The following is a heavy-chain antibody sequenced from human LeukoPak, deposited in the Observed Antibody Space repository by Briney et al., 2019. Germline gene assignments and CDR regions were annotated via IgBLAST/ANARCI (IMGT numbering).Heavy chain of an antibody. CDR3: ARDNLGFDY. CDR2: VSAYNGNT. CDR1: GYTFTSFG. J-gene: IGHJ4*02. D-gene: IGHD7-27*01. V-gene: IGHV1-18*01. Sequence: ASLKVPCKASGYTFTSFGIIWVRQAPGQGLEWMGWVSAYNGNTNYAQKVQGRITMTTDRSTSTAYMELRSLRPDDTAVYYCARDNLGFDYWGQGTLVTVS.